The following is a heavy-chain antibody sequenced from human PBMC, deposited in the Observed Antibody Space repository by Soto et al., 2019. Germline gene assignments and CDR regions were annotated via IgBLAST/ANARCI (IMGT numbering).Heavy chain of an antibody. CDR2: ISAYNGNT. CDR1: GYTFTSYG. J-gene: IGHJ4*02. V-gene: IGHV1-18*01. D-gene: IGHD5-12*01. Sequence: ASVKVSCKASGYTFTSYGISWVRQAPGQGLEWMGWISAYNGNTNYAQKLQGRVTMTTDTSTSTAYMELRSLRSDDTAVYYCARDEVDIVATMSSDYYFDYWGQGTLVTVSS. CDR3: ARDEVDIVATMSSDYYFDY.